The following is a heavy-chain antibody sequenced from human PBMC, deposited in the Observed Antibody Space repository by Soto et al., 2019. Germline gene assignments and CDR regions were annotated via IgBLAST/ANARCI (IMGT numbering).Heavy chain of an antibody. CDR1: GFTFSNFG. CDR3: AKDLARACSGGDCYTDNQYFHY. J-gene: IGHJ1*01. CDR2: ISLDGRNQ. Sequence: VESGGGVVQPGRSLRLSCAASGFTFSNFGMHWVRQAPGKGLEWVALISLDGRNQYYSDSVKGRFTISRDNSRTTVYLQMNSLRPEDTAVYYCAKDLARACSGGDCYTDNQYFHYWGQGTLVTVSS. V-gene: IGHV3-30*18. D-gene: IGHD2-15*01.